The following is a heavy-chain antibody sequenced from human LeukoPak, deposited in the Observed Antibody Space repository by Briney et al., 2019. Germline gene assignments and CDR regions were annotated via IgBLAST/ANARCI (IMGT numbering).Heavy chain of an antibody. V-gene: IGHV3-30*02. J-gene: IGHJ6*03. Sequence: GGSLRLSCAASGFTFSSYGMHWVRQAPGKGLEWVAFIRYDGSNKYYADSVKGRFTISRDNSKNSLYLQMNSLRAEDTAVYYCARDSSSWYRDYYYYYMDVWGKGTTVTISS. CDR2: IRYDGSNK. CDR1: GFTFSSYG. D-gene: IGHD6-13*01. CDR3: ARDSSSWYRDYYYYYMDV.